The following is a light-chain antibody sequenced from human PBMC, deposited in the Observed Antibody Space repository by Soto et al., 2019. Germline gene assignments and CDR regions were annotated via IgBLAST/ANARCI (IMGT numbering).Light chain of an antibody. CDR2: EAS. J-gene: IGKJ3*01. Sequence: EIVLTQSPATLSLSPGERATLSCRASQSVSSSLAWYQQKLGQAPRLLIYEASDRATGIPARFSGSGSGTDFTLIISSLEPEDFAVYSCQQYNDWPSFGPGSKVDIK. CDR1: QSVSSS. CDR3: QQYNDWPS. V-gene: IGKV3-11*01.